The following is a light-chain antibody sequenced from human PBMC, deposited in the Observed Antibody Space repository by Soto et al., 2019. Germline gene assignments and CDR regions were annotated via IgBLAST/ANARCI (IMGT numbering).Light chain of an antibody. CDR1: QSIGNY. CDR3: QQSYSAPRT. V-gene: IGKV1-39*01. Sequence: DIQMTQSPSSLPASVGDRISITCRASQSIGNYLSWYQQKPGQAPKLLIYGTSNLQGGVPSRFSGSGSETGFTLTISCLQPEDFATYYCQQSYSAPRTFGQGTKVDIK. CDR2: GTS. J-gene: IGKJ2*01.